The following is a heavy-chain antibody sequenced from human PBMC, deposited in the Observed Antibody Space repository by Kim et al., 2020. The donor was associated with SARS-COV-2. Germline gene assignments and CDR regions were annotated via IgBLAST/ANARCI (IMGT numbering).Heavy chain of an antibody. CDR1: GFTFSSYG. CDR2: ISYDGSNK. D-gene: IGHD3-3*01. CDR3: AKVREWLSLYYYYGMDV. V-gene: IGHV3-30*18. Sequence: GGSLRLSCAASGFTFSSYGMHWVRQAPGKGLEWVAVISYDGSNKYYADSVKGRFTISRDNSKNTLYLQMNSLRAEDTAVYYCAKVREWLSLYYYYGMDVWGQGTTVTVSS. J-gene: IGHJ6*02.